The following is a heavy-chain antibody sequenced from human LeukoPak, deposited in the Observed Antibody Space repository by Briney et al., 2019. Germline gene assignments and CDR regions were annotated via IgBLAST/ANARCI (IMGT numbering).Heavy chain of an antibody. J-gene: IGHJ3*02. CDR2: ISYDGSNK. Sequence: GGSLRLSCAASGFTFSSYGMHWVRQAPGKGLEWVAVISYDGSNKYYADSVKGRFTISRDNSKNTLYLQMNSLRAEDTAVYYCARAITVASKLDAFDIWGQGTMVTVSS. CDR1: GFTFSSYG. V-gene: IGHV3-30*03. D-gene: IGHD5-12*01. CDR3: ARAITVASKLDAFDI.